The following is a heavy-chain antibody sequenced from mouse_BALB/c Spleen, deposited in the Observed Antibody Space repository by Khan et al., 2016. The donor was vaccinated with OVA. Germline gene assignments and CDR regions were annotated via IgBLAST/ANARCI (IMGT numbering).Heavy chain of an antibody. V-gene: IGHV5-6*01. CDR3: ATHLTGSFAD. CDR2: ISSDGDYT. D-gene: IGHD4-1*01. CDR1: GFTFSPYS. Sequence: EVELVESGGDLVKSGGSLKLSCAASGFTFSPYSMSWVRQTPDKRLEWVATISSDGDYTYYPDSVKGRFNISRDNAKNTLYLQMSTLKSDDTAMYYCATHLTGSFADWGQGTLVTVSA. J-gene: IGHJ3*01.